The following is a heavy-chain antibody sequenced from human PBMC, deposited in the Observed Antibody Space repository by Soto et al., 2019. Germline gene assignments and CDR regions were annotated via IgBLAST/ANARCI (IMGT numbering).Heavy chain of an antibody. V-gene: IGHV1-69*13. CDR3: ARDRSPYYYDFWSGPDPSYYYYGMDV. Sequence: SVKVSCKASGGTFSSYAISWVRQAPGQGLEWMGGIIPIFGTANYAQKFQGRVTITADESTSTAYMELSSLRSEDTAVYYCARDRSPYYYDFWSGPDPSYYYYGMDVWGQGTTVT. D-gene: IGHD3-3*01. CDR1: GGTFSSYA. J-gene: IGHJ6*02. CDR2: IIPIFGTA.